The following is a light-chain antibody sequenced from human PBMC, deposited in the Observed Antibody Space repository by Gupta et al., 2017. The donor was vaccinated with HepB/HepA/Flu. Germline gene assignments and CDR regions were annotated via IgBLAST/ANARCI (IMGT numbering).Light chain of an antibody. CDR3: CSYAGSPTFVL. J-gene: IGLJ2*01. V-gene: IGLV2-23*02. CDR2: DVN. CDR1: TSDVGSYDL. Sequence: QSALTQPASVSGSPGQSITISCTGTTSDVGSYDLFSWYQHHPGTAPKVIIYDVNKRPSGVSNRFSGSKSANTASLTISGLQVEDEAVYYCCSYAGSPTFVLFGGGTRLNVL.